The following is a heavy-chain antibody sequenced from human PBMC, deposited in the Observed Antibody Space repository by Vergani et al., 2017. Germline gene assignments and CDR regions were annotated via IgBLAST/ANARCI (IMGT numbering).Heavy chain of an antibody. CDR1: GGSITRGGYY. CDR3: ARARPSGSYDSSGYYFDY. J-gene: IGHJ4*02. Sequence: QLQLQESGPGLVKPSQTLSLTCTVSGGSITRGGYYWSWLRHHPGKGLEWIGYMYYSGSTYYNPSLKSRLTISVDTSKNQFSLKLSSVTAADTAVYYCARARPSGSYDSSGYYFDYWGQGTLVTVSS. CDR2: MYYSGST. D-gene: IGHD3-22*01. V-gene: IGHV4-31*03.